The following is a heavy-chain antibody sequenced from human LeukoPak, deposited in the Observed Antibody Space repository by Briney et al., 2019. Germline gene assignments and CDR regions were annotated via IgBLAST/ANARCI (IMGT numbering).Heavy chain of an antibody. CDR1: GGSISSSSYY. CDR3: ARLSSVRYFDWLLFNYFDY. V-gene: IGHV4-39*01. CDR2: TYYSGST. Sequence: SETLSLTCTVSGGSISSSSYYWGWIRQPPGKGLEWIGGTYYSGSTYYNPSLKSRVTISVDTSKNQFSLKLSSVTAADTAVYYCARLSSVRYFDWLLFNYFDYWGQGTLVTVSS. D-gene: IGHD3-9*01. J-gene: IGHJ4*02.